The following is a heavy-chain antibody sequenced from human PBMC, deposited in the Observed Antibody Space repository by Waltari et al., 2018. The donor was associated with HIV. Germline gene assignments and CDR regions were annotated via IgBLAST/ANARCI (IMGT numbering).Heavy chain of an antibody. Sequence: QVQLVESGGGVVQPGRSLRLSCAVSGFNFSNYAMHWVRQAPGKGLEWVAVISYDGNEKYYADSVKGRFTISRGNSRNTLYLQMNSLRGEDTAVYYCARGRGGPDYWGQGTLVTVSS. CDR1: GFNFSNYA. CDR2: ISYDGNEK. J-gene: IGHJ4*02. D-gene: IGHD3-10*01. CDR3: ARGRGGPDY. V-gene: IGHV3-30*01.